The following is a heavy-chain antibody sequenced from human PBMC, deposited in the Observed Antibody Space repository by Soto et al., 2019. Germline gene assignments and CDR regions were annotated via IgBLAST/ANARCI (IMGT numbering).Heavy chain of an antibody. Sequence: ASVKVSCKASGYTFTSYEINWVRQATGQGLEWMGWMNPNSGNTGYAQKFQGRVTMTRNTSISTAYMELSSLRSEDTAVYYCASSDRTGGQHITYAFDIWGQGTMVTVSS. CDR1: GYTFTSYE. J-gene: IGHJ3*02. V-gene: IGHV1-8*01. D-gene: IGHD3-9*01. CDR3: ASSDRTGGQHITYAFDI. CDR2: MNPNSGNT.